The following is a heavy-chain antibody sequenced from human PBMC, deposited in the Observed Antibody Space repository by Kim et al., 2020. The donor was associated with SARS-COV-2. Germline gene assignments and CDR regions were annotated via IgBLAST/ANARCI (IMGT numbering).Heavy chain of an antibody. J-gene: IGHJ6*02. V-gene: IGHV3-21*01. Sequence: IYYADSGKGRFTISRDNAKNSLYLQMNSLRAEDTAVYYCSRDYYYYGMDVWGQGTTVTVSS. CDR2: I. CDR3: SRDYYYYGMDV.